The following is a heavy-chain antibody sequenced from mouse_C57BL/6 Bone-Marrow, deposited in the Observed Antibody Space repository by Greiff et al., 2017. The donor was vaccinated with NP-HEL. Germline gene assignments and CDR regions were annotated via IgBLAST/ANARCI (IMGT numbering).Heavy chain of an antibody. CDR3: ASKAYYSNPQAMDY. V-gene: IGHV5-4*03. Sequence: EVKLMESGGGLVKPGGSLKLSCAASGFTFSSYAMSWVRQTPEKRLEWVATISDGGSYTYYPDNVKGRFTISRDNAKNNLYLQMSHLKSEDTAMYYCASKAYYSNPQAMDYWGQGTSVTVSS. D-gene: IGHD2-5*01. CDR1: GFTFSSYA. CDR2: ISDGGSYT. J-gene: IGHJ4*01.